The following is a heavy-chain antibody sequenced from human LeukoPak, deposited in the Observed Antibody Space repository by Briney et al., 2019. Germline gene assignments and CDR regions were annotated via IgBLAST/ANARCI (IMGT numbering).Heavy chain of an antibody. Sequence: GGSLRLSCAASGFTFSYFGMHWVRQAPGKGLEWVAVISYDGSKKYYAESVKGRFTVSRDNSKSTLYLQMNRLRADDKALYYCVKDRSGAAAGIRLDSWGQGTLVTVSS. D-gene: IGHD6-13*01. CDR3: VKDRSGAAAGIRLDS. J-gene: IGHJ4*02. CDR1: GFTFSYFG. V-gene: IGHV3-30*18. CDR2: ISYDGSKK.